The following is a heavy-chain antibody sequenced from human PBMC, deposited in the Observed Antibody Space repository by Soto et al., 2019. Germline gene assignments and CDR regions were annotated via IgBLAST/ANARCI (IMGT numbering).Heavy chain of an antibody. CDR3: AIGSTYSGEFEF. D-gene: IGHD1-26*01. CDR1: GGTFSSYS. J-gene: IGHJ4*02. V-gene: IGHV1-69*01. CDR2: FVPLVGTA. Sequence: QVQLVQSGAEVKKPGSSVKVSCKASGGTFSSYSITWVRQAPGQGLEWMGGFVPLVGTANYAQKFQGRLPITAGESASTAYMDLSSLRSDDTAIYYCAIGSTYSGEFEFWGQGSLVTVSS.